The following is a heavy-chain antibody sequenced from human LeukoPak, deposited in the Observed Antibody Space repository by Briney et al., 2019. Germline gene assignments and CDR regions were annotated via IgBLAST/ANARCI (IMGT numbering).Heavy chain of an antibody. CDR1: GYTFTDYY. CDR2: INPNSGAA. J-gene: IGHJ4*02. Sequence: VASVKVSCKASGYTFTDYYMHWVRQAPGQGLEWMGRINPNSGAADYAQEFQGRVTMTRDTSINTVYMELSRLRSDDTAVYHCARASYSNYATHFDYWGQGTLVTVSS. D-gene: IGHD4-11*01. V-gene: IGHV1-2*06. CDR3: ARASYSNYATHFDY.